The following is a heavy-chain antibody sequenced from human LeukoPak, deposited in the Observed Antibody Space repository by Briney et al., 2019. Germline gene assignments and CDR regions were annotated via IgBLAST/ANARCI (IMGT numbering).Heavy chain of an antibody. D-gene: IGHD6-19*01. V-gene: IGHV3-21*01. J-gene: IGHJ3*02. CDR1: GFTFSSYS. CDR2: ISSSSSYI. Sequence: AGGSLRLSCAASGFTFSSYSMNWVRQAPGKGLEWVSSISSSSSYIYYADSVKGRFTISRDNAKNSLYLQMNNLRAEDTAVYYCARESSGWYDDAFDIWGQGTMVTVSS. CDR3: ARESSGWYDDAFDI.